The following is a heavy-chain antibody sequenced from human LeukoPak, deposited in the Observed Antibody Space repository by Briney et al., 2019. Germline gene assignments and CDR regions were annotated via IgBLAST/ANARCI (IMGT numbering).Heavy chain of an antibody. V-gene: IGHV3-21*01. CDR3: ARARGYYDSSGFIAFDY. CDR2: ISSSSSYI. J-gene: IGHJ4*02. D-gene: IGHD3-22*01. CDR1: GFTFSSYS. Sequence: GGFLRLSCAASGFTFSSYSMNWVRQAPGKGLEWVSSISSSSSYIYYADSVKGRFTISRDNAKNSLYLQMNSLRAEDTAVYYCARARGYYDSSGFIAFDYWGQGTLVTVSS.